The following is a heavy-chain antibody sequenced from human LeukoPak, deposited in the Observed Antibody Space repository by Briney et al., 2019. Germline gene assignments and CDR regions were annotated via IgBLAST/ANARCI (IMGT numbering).Heavy chain of an antibody. V-gene: IGHV3-7*01. D-gene: IGHD6-13*01. CDR2: IKDDGSGK. J-gene: IGHJ4*02. CDR1: GFTFTSYG. CDR3: ARVGYSSSWSPSDY. Sequence: GGSLRLSCAASGFTFTSYGITWLRQAPGKGLEWVANIKDDGSGKYYVDSLKGRFTISRDNAKNSLYLQMNSLRAEDTAVYYCARVGYSSSWSPSDYWGQGALVTVSS.